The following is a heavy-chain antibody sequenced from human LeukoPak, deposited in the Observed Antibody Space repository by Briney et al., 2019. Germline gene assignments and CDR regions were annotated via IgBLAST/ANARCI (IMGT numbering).Heavy chain of an antibody. V-gene: IGHV3-9*01. D-gene: IGHD3-9*01. CDR2: ISWNSGSI. J-gene: IGHJ4*02. Sequence: GRSLRLSCAASGFTFYDYAMHWVRHAPGKGLEWVSGISWNSGSIGYADSVKGRFTISRDNAKNSLYLQMNSLRAEDTAVYYCARMVYDILTGYFFDYWGQGTLVTVSS. CDR3: ARMVYDILTGYFFDY. CDR1: GFTFYDYA.